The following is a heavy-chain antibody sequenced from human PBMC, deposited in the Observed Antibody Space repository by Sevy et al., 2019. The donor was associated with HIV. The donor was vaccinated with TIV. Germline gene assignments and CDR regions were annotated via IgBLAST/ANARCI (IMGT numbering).Heavy chain of an antibody. J-gene: IGHJ5*01. CDR1: GASISSSSYY. D-gene: IGHD4-17*01. CDR3: AGYLRGDFAGGFDS. Sequence: SETLSLTCSVSGASISSSSYYWGWIRQPPGKGLEWIGSIDYSGTTYYTPALKSRGTISGDASKNQFSLKLRSVTAADTAFYYCAGYLRGDFAGGFDSWGQRALVTVSS. V-gene: IGHV4-39*01. CDR2: IDYSGTT.